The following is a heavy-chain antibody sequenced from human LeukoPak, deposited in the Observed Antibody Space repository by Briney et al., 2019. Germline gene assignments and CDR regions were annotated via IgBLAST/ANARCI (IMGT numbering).Heavy chain of an antibody. CDR1: EFTFGSYW. CDR2: INRDGSKD. V-gene: IGHV3-7*03. J-gene: IGHJ3*01. D-gene: IGHD2-21*02. Sequence: GGSLRLSCAASEFTFGSYWMTWVRQAPGKGLEWVANINRDGSKDHFVDSVKGRFTISRDNAKNFLYLQMNSLRAEDTAVYFCARDSSPYCGDDCYFDAFDLWGQGTVVTVSS. CDR3: ARDSSPYCGDDCYFDAFDL.